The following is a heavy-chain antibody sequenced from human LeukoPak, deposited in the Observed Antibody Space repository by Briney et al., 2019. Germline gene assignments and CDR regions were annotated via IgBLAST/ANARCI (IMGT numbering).Heavy chain of an antibody. V-gene: IGHV4-61*02. D-gene: IGHD3-22*01. CDR3: ARAYYYDSSGYSALFDY. J-gene: IGHJ4*02. Sequence: SETLSLTCTVSGGSISSSSYSWSWIRQPAGKGLEWIGRIYTSGSTNYNPSLKSRVTISVDTSKNQFSLKLSSVTAADTAVYYCARAYYYDSSGYSALFDYWGQGTLVTVSS. CDR1: GGSISSSSYS. CDR2: IYTSGST.